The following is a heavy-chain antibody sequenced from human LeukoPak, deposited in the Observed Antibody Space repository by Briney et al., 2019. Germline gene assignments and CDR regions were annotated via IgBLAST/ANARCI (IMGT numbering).Heavy chain of an antibody. D-gene: IGHD2-15*01. CDR3: VRKSATRRTSEFDY. Sequence: ASVKVSCKASGYTFTGYYMHWVRQAPGQGLEWMGWITPNRGGTKYAQRLQGRVTMTRDTSISTAYMDLSSLGSDDTAVFYCVRKSATRRTSEFDYWGQGTPVTVSS. CDR1: GYTFTGYY. J-gene: IGHJ4*02. V-gene: IGHV1-2*02. CDR2: ITPNRGGT.